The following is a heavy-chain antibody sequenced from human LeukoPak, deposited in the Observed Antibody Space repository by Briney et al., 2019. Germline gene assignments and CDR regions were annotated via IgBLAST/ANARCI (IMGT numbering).Heavy chain of an antibody. Sequence: ASVKVSCKASGYNSNDYAMTWVRQAPGQGLEWMGWINTDTEKSTYARGFTGRFVFYLATSVNTAYLQFSSLKAEDTAVYYCARGRFCSLNKCYSDHWGQGTLVTVSS. V-gene: IGHV7-4-1*02. CDR1: GYNSNDYA. CDR3: ARGRFCSLNKCYSDH. D-gene: IGHD2-15*01. CDR2: INTDTEKS. J-gene: IGHJ4*02.